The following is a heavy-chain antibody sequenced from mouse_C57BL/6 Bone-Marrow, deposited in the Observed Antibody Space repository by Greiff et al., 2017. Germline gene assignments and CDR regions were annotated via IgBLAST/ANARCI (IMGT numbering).Heavy chain of an antibody. D-gene: IGHD3-1*01. J-gene: IGHJ4*01. CDR2: INPNNGGT. V-gene: IGHV1-26*01. CDR1: GYTFTDYY. CDR3: ARSGLYAMDY. Sequence: VQLQQSGPELVKPGASVKISCKASGYTFTDYYMNWVKQSHGKSLEWIGDINPNNGGTSYNQKFKGKATLTVDKSSSTAYMELRSLTSADSAVYYCARSGLYAMDYWGQGTSVTVSS.